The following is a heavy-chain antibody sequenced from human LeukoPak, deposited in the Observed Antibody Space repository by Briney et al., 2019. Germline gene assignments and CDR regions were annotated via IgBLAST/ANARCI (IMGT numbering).Heavy chain of an antibody. J-gene: IGHJ6*03. CDR2: ISYDGSNK. CDR1: GFTFSSYG. Sequence: GRSLRLSCAASGFTFSSYGMHWVRQAPGKGLEWVAVISYDGSNKYYADSVKGRFTISRDNSKNTLYLQMDSLRAEDTAVYYCAKRPVYCSSTSCPSYYYYYYMDVWGKGTTVTVSS. CDR3: AKRPVYCSSTSCPSYYYYYYMDV. V-gene: IGHV3-30*18. D-gene: IGHD2-2*01.